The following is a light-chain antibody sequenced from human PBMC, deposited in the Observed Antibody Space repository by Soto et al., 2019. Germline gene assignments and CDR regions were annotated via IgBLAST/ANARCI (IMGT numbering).Light chain of an antibody. J-gene: IGKJ3*01. V-gene: IGKV1-9*01. CDR2: AAS. Sequence: DIQLTQSPSFLSASVGDRVTITCRASQGISSYLAWYQQKPGKAPKLLIYAASTLQSGVPSRFSGSGSGTEFTLTMSSLQPEDFATYYCQQGGTSGPGTKVDI. CDR3: QQGGT. CDR1: QGISSY.